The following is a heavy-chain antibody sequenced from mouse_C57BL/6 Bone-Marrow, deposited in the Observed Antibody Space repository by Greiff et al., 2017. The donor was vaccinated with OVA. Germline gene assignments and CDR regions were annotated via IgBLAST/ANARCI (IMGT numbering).Heavy chain of an antibody. J-gene: IGHJ4*01. Sequence: EVQLQQSGAELVRPGASVKLSCTASGFNFKDDYMHWVKQRPEQGLEWIGWIDPENGDTEYASKFKGKATITADTSSNTAYLQLSSLTSEDTAVYYSTPLIYCGYPYAMDYWGQGTSVTVSS. CDR2: IDPENGDT. D-gene: IGHD2-2*01. CDR3: TPLIYCGYPYAMDY. CDR1: GFNFKDDY. V-gene: IGHV14-4*01.